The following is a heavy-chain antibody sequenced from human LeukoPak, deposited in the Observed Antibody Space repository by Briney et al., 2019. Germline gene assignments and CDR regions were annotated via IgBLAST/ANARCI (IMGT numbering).Heavy chain of an antibody. V-gene: IGHV3-23*01. CDR3: AKDMYYDSSGPVFDY. D-gene: IGHD3-22*01. J-gene: IGHJ4*02. Sequence: GGSLRLSCAASGFSFSNYGMNWVRQAPGKGLEWVSGIIGSGGTTYYADSVKGRFTISRDTSKNTLYLQMNSPRAEDTAVYYCAKDMYYDSSGPVFDYWGQGTLVTVSS. CDR2: IIGSGGTT. CDR1: GFSFSNYG.